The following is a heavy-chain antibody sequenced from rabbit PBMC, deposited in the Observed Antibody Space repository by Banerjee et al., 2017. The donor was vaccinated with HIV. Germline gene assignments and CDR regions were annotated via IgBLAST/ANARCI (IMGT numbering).Heavy chain of an antibody. CDR3: VRDSHGWGADL. D-gene: IGHD4-1*01. CDR2: IDTGGST. V-gene: IGHV1S43*01. Sequence: QQQLEESGGGLVKPGGTLTLTCKASGFDFSSYYMSWVRQAPGEGLEWIGIIDTGGSTYYASWVNGRFTISSHNAQNTVDLQMNSLTAADTATYFCVRDSHGWGADLWGPGTLVTVS. CDR1: GFDFSSYY. J-gene: IGHJ6*01.